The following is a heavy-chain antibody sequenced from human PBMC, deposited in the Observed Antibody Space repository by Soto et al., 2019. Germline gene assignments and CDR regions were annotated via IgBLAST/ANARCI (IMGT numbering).Heavy chain of an antibody. CDR3: ARDRAYYDSSGKYYFDY. CDR2: IIPIFGTA. D-gene: IGHD3-22*01. CDR1: GGTFSSYA. Sequence: SVKVSCKASGGTFSSYAISWVRQALGQGLEWMGGIIPIFGTANYAQKFQGRVTITADESTSTAYMELSSLRSEDTAVYYCARDRAYYDSSGKYYFDYWGQGTLVTVSS. V-gene: IGHV1-69*13. J-gene: IGHJ4*02.